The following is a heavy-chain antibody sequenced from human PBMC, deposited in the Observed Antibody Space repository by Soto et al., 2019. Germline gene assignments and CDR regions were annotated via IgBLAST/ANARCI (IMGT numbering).Heavy chain of an antibody. CDR3: ARESAAGQTGRWFDP. CDR1: GFTVSANY. Sequence: GGSLRLSCAASGFTVSANYMNWVRQAPGKGLEWVSVIYSGGSAYYADSVKDRFTISRDNSKNTLYLQMNTLRAEDTAVYYCARESAAGQTGRWFDPWGQGTLVTLSS. CDR2: IYSGGSA. J-gene: IGHJ5*02. D-gene: IGHD6-19*01. V-gene: IGHV3-66*01.